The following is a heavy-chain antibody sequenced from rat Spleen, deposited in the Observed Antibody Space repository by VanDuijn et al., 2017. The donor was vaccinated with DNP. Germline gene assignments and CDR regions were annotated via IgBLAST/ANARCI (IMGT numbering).Heavy chain of an antibody. CDR1: GFTFSDYY. J-gene: IGHJ2*01. CDR3: TKILDY. D-gene: IGHD3-8*01. CDR2: IGSDGYAP. V-gene: IGHV5-20*01. Sequence: EVQLVESGGGLVQPGRSLKLSCAASGFTFSDYYMAWVRQAPTKGLEWVAYIGSDGYAPYYGDSVKGRFTISRDNAKNTVYLQMSSLRSEDTATYHCTKILDYWGQGVMVTVSS.